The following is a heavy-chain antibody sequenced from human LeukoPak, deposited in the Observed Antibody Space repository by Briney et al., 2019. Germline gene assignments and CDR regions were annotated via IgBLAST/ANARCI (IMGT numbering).Heavy chain of an antibody. Sequence: SETLSLTCTVSGGSISSDHWSWMRQPPGKGLEWVGNIYYSGSTDYNPSLKSRVTTSVDTSKNQFSLKLSSVTAADTAVYYCARFTDSGGCFDYWGQGTLVTVSS. CDR2: IYYSGST. J-gene: IGHJ1*01. CDR3: ARFTDSGGCFDY. V-gene: IGHV4-59*01. CDR1: GGSISSDH. D-gene: IGHD3-22*01.